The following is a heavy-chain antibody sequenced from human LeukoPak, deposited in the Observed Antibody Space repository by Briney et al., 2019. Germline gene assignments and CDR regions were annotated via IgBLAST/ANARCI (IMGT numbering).Heavy chain of an antibody. Sequence: GGSLRLSCAASGFTFSSYYMSWVRQAPGAGPEWVSAIGGSGTGTYYADSVKGRFTISRDNSKNTLYLQMNSLRAEDTAVYYCVKDETGSSWYNWGQGTLVTVSS. CDR1: GFTFSSYY. J-gene: IGHJ4*02. CDR2: IGGSGTGT. D-gene: IGHD6-13*01. V-gene: IGHV3-23*01. CDR3: VKDETGSSWYN.